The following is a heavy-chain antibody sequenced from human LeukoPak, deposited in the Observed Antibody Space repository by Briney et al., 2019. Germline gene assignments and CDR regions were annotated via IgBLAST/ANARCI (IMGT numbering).Heavy chain of an antibody. D-gene: IGHD3-10*02. J-gene: IGHJ5*02. Sequence: PSETLSLTCTVSGGSISSYYWSWIRQPPGKGLEWIGYIYYSGSTNYNPSLKSRVTISVDTSKNQFSLKLSSVTAADTAVYYCARWYVDSIFGWFDPWGQGTLVTVSS. CDR2: IYYSGST. CDR3: ARWYVDSIFGWFDP. V-gene: IGHV4-59*08. CDR1: GGSISSYY.